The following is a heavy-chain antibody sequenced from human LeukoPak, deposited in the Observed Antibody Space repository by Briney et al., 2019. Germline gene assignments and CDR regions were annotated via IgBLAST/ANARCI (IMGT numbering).Heavy chain of an antibody. V-gene: IGHV4-39*01. Sequence: SETLSLTCTVSGGSISSSSYYWGWIRQPPGKGLEWIGSIYYSGSTYYNPSLKSRVTISVDTSKNQFSLKLGSVTAADTAVYYCARHEELLRNFDYWGQGTLVTVSS. CDR2: IYYSGST. J-gene: IGHJ4*02. CDR1: GGSISSSSYY. D-gene: IGHD1-26*01. CDR3: ARHEELLRNFDY.